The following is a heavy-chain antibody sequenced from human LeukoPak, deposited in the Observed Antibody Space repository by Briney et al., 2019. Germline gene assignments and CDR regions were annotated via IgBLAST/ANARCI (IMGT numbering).Heavy chain of an antibody. CDR1: GYTFTSYH. Sequence: ASVKVSCKASGYTFTSYHMHWVRQAPGQRLEWMGWINAGNGNTKYSQKFQGRVTITRDTSASTAYMELSSLRSEDTAVYYCARGTNIAVVVAAEYYFDYWGQGTLVTVSS. CDR2: INAGNGNT. CDR3: ARGTNIAVVVAAEYYFDY. D-gene: IGHD2-15*01. J-gene: IGHJ4*02. V-gene: IGHV1-3*01.